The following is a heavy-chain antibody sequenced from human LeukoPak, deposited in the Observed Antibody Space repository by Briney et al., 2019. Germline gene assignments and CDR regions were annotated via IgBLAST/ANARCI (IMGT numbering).Heavy chain of an antibody. CDR1: GGSISGYY. CDR3: ATLRLRGSNWSDY. V-gene: IGHV4-59*08. J-gene: IGHJ5*01. CDR2: VYYTGSA. D-gene: IGHD5-12*01. Sequence: SETLSLTCTVSGGSISGYYWGWIRQPPGRGLEWIGYVYYTGSANYNPSLKSRVTMSVDTSKNQFSLRLSSVTAADTAVYYCATLRLRGSNWSDYWGQGTLVTVSS.